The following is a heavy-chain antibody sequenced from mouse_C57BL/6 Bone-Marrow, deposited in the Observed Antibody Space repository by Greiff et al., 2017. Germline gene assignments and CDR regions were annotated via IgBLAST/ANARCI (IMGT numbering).Heavy chain of an antibody. J-gene: IGHJ2*01. D-gene: IGHD4-1*01. CDR2: ISDGGSST. CDR1: GFTFSSYA. V-gene: IGHV5-4*01. Sequence: EVQVVESGGGLVKPGGSLKLSCAASGFTFSSYAMPWVRQTPEKRLEWVATISDGGSSTYYPDTVKGRFTISRDNAKNNLYLQMSHLKSEDTAMYYCARGTGHDYWGQGTTLTVSS. CDR3: ARGTGHDY.